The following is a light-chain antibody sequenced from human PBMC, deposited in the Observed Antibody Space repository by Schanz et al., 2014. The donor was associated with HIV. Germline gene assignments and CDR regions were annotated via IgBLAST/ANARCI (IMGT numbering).Light chain of an antibody. CDR1: QTIGRL. CDR3: QQCVTYPYT. V-gene: IGKV1-5*03. Sequence: IQMTQSPSTVSASVGDRVTITCRASQTIGRLLAWYQQRPGRAPNLLIYQASSLETGVPSRFSGRGSGTEFTLTINGLQPDDFATYYCQQCVTYPYTFGQGTKLDIK. CDR2: QAS. J-gene: IGKJ2*01.